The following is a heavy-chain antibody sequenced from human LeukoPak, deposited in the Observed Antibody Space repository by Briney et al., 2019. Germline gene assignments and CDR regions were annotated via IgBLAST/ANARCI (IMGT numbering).Heavy chain of an antibody. CDR2: ITNRLHGATP. CDR1: GLTFSGHS. J-gene: IGHJ4*02. Sequence: GGSLRLSCAASGLTFSGHSMTWVRQAPGKGLEWVGRITNRLHGATPHYAAPVQDRFSISRDDSRNTLYLQMNSLRTEDTALYFCARGSNSDDSSDFDHWGQGTLVTVSS. V-gene: IGHV3-15*01. D-gene: IGHD3-22*01. CDR3: ARGSNSDDSSDFDH.